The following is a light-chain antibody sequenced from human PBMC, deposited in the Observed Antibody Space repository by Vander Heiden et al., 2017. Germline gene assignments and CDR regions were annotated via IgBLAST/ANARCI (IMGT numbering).Light chain of an antibody. Sequence: DIQMTQSPSSLSASVGDRVTITCRASQSISSYLNWYQQKPGKVPQLLIYAASSLQSGAPSRSRAPGPGTDFTLTISSLQPEDFATYYCPQSNCTPPVTFGQGTKLEIK. CDR1: QSISSY. V-gene: IGKV1-39*01. CDR3: PQSNCTPPVT. CDR2: AAS. J-gene: IGKJ2*01.